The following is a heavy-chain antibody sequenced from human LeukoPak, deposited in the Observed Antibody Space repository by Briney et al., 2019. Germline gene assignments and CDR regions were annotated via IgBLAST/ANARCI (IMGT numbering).Heavy chain of an antibody. CDR3: TTDKYSSSLNYYYYGMDV. CDR1: GFTFSNAW. CDR2: IKSKTDGGTT. J-gene: IGHJ6*02. D-gene: IGHD6-6*01. V-gene: IGHV3-15*01. Sequence: GGSLRLSCAASGFTFSNAWMSWVRQAPGKGLEWVGRIKSKTDGGTTDYAAPMKGRFTISRDDSKNTLYLQMNSLKTEDAAVYYCTTDKYSSSLNYYYYGMDVWGQGTTVTVSS.